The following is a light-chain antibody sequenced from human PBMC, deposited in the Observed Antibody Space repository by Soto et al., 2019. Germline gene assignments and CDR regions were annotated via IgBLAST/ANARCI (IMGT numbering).Light chain of an antibody. V-gene: IGLV2-14*01. CDR1: SSDVGGYNY. Sequence: QSALTQPASVSGSPGQSITISCTGTSSDVGGYNYVSWYQQHPGKAPKLMIYDVSNRPSGVSNRFSGSKSGNTASLTISGRRAEEEADYYCSSYSSSSTRAFGTGTKLTVL. CDR2: DVS. CDR3: SSYSSSSTRA. J-gene: IGLJ1*01.